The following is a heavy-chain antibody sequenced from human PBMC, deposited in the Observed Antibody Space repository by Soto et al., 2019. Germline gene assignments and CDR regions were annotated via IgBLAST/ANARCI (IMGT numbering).Heavy chain of an antibody. V-gene: IGHV3-53*04. CDR3: ARDSDYGEHAEYFQH. CDR2: IYSGGST. Sequence: PGGSLRLSCAASGFTVSSNYMSWVRQAPGKGLEWVSVIYSGGSTYYADSVKGRFTISRHNSKNTLYLQMNSLRAEDTAVYYCARDSDYGEHAEYFQHWGQGTMVTVSS. J-gene: IGHJ1*01. D-gene: IGHD4-17*01. CDR1: GFTVSSNY.